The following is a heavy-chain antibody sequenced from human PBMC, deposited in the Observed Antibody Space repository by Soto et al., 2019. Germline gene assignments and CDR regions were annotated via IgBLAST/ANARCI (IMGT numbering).Heavy chain of an antibody. CDR1: GFTFSSYA. CDR3: AKGRYQLFSHGMDV. V-gene: IGHV3-23*01. Sequence: GGSLRLSCAASGFTFSSYAMSWVRQAPGKGLEWVSGISGSGGSTYYADSVKGRLTISRDNSKNTLYLQMNSLRAEDTAVYHCAKGRYQLFSHGMDVWGQGTTVTVSS. D-gene: IGHD2-2*01. CDR2: ISGSGGST. J-gene: IGHJ6*02.